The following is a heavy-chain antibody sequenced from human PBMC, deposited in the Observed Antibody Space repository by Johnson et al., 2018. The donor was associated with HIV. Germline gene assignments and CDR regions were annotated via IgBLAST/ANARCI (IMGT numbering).Heavy chain of an antibody. D-gene: IGHD6-6*01. V-gene: IGHV3-11*04. Sequence: VQLMESGGGLVKPGGSLRLSCAASGFTFSDYYMSWIRQAPGKGLEWVSYISSSGSTIYYADSVKGRFTISRDYAKKSVYLQMNSLRVEDTAVYYCARDPGALSSSIWGQGTMVTVSS. J-gene: IGHJ3*02. CDR1: GFTFSDYY. CDR3: ARDPGALSSSI. CDR2: ISSSGSTI.